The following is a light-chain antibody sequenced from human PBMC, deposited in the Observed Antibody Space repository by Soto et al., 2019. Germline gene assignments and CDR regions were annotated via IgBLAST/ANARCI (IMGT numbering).Light chain of an antibody. CDR2: KAS. Sequence: DIQMTQSPSTLSASVGDRVTITCRASQSISTWLAWYQQKLGKAPKLLIYKASSLETGVPSRFSGTGSGTEFTLTISSLQPDDFATYYCHQYNSFAGGTFGQGTKV. CDR3: HQYNSFAGGT. CDR1: QSISTW. V-gene: IGKV1-5*03. J-gene: IGKJ1*01.